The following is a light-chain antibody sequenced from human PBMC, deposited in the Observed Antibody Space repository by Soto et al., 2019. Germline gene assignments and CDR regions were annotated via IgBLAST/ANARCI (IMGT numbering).Light chain of an antibody. CDR1: QGINTC. J-gene: IGKJ4*01. CDR3: QQYNNPALT. Sequence: DIQMTQSPSSLSASVGDRVTITCQASQGINTCLNWYQQKPGKAPNLLIYDASNLQTGVPARFSGSGSGTHFTFTISSLQPEDIATYYCQQYNNPALTFGGGTKVEIK. V-gene: IGKV1-33*01. CDR2: DAS.